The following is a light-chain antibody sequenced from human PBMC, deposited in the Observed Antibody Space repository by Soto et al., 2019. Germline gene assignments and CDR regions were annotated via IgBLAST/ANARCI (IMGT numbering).Light chain of an antibody. CDR1: QSISSY. V-gene: IGKV1-39*01. CDR2: AAS. Sequence: DIQMTQSPSSLSASVGDRVTITCRASQSISSYLNWYQQKPGKAPKLLIYAASSLQSGVTSRLSGSGSVTDFTLTISSLQPEDFATYYCQQSYSTPRTFGQGTKVEIK. CDR3: QQSYSTPRT. J-gene: IGKJ1*01.